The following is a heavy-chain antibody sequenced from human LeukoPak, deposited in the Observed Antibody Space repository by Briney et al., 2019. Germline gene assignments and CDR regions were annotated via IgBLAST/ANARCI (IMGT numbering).Heavy chain of an antibody. V-gene: IGHV3-74*01. J-gene: IGHJ6*02. Sequence: GGSLRLSCAASGFTFSSYWMHWVRHTPGKGLVWVSRIKGDGSSTSYADSVKGRFTISRDNAKNSLYLQMNSLRAEDTAVYYCARAPLVGSSTSYYYYGMDVWGQGTTVTVSS. CDR3: ARAPLVGSSTSYYYYGMDV. D-gene: IGHD2-2*01. CDR2: IKGDGSST. CDR1: GFTFSSYW.